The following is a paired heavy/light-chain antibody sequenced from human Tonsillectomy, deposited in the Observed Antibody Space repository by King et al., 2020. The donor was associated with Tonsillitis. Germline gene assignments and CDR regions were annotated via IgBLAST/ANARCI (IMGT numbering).Light chain of an antibody. CDR1: QSISNY. CDR3: QQSYSIPIT. CDR2: AAS. J-gene: IGKJ5*01. Sequence: DIQMTQSPSSLSASVGDRVTITCRASQSISNYLNWYQQKPGKAPKLLIYAASSLQSGVPSSFSGSGSGTDFTLTISSLQPEDFATYYCQQSYSIPITFGQGTRLDIK. V-gene: IGKV1-39*01.
Heavy chain of an antibody. D-gene: IGHD3-10*01. Sequence: QLQLQESGSGLVKPSQTLSLTCAVSGGSISSGGYSWSWIRQPPGKGLEWIGYIYHSGTTYYNPSLKSRVTISVDRSKNQFSLKLNSVTAADTAMYYCARVIFGFGELPKNNWFDPWGQGSLVTVSS. CDR1: GGSISSGGYS. V-gene: IGHV4-30-2*01. CDR3: ARVIFGFGELPKNNWFDP. J-gene: IGHJ5*02. CDR2: IYHSGTT.